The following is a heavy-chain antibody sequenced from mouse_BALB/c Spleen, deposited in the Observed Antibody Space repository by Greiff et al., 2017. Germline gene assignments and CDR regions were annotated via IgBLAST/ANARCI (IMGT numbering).Heavy chain of an antibody. CDR3: AREGGDLYFDY. CDR1: GFTFSSYA. V-gene: IGHV5-9-4*01. CDR2: ISSGGSYT. J-gene: IGHJ2*01. Sequence: DVQLVESGGGLVKPGGSLKLSCAASGFTFSSYAMSWVRQSPEKRLEWVAEISSGGSYTYYPDTVTGRFTISRDNPKNTLFLQMTSLRSEDTAMYYCAREGGDLYFDYWGQGTTLTVSS.